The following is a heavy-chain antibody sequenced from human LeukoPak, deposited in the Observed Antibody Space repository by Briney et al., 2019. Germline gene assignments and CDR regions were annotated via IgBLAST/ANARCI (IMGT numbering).Heavy chain of an antibody. D-gene: IGHD1-14*01. Sequence: GASVKVSCKVSGYTLTELSMHWVRQAPGKGLEWMGGFDPEDGETIYAQKFQGRVTMTEDTSTDTAYMELSSLRSEDTAVYYCATGIVGDPNRSFDYWGQGTLVTVSS. CDR1: GYTLTELS. CDR3: ATGIVGDPNRSFDY. J-gene: IGHJ4*02. CDR2: FDPEDGET. V-gene: IGHV1-24*01.